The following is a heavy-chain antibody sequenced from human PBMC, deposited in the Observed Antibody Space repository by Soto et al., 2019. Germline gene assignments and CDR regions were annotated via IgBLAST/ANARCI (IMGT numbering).Heavy chain of an antibody. CDR3: ARGGCSGGSCHRPYYYYYYYMDV. CDR1: GGSFSGYD. Sequence: SETLSLTCAVYGGSFSGYDWSWIRQPPGKGLEWIGEINHSGSTNYNPSLKSRVTISVDTSKNQFSLKLSSVTAADTAVYYCARGGCSGGSCHRPYYYYYYYMDVWGKGTTVTVSS. D-gene: IGHD2-15*01. CDR2: INHSGST. J-gene: IGHJ6*03. V-gene: IGHV4-34*01.